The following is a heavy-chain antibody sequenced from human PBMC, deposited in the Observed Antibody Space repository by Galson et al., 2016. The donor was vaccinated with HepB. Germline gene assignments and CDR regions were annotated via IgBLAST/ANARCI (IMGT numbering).Heavy chain of an antibody. J-gene: IGHJ4*02. V-gene: IGHV4-30-2*01. D-gene: IGHD3-3*01. CDR2: IYQGETA. CDR3: ARGTYDFWSGFSPPEYYFDY. CDR1: GVSITSGGFS. Sequence: LSLTCAVSGVSITSGGFSWNWIRQPPGKGLEWIGYIYQGETAYYTPSLRSRVTMALHRTNHLFSLKLSSVTAADPAVYYCARGTYDFWSGFSPPEYYFDYWGQGALVAVSS.